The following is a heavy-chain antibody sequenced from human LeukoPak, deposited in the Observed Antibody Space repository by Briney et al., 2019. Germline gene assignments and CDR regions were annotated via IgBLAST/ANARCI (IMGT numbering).Heavy chain of an antibody. J-gene: IGHJ4*02. Sequence: GGSLRLSCAASGFTFSSYAMSWVRQAPGKGLEWVSAISGSGGSTYYADSVKGRFTISRDNSKNTLYLQMNSLRAEDTAVYYCAKDYCSGGSCSDCFDYWGQGTLVTVSS. CDR1: GFTFSSYA. CDR3: AKDYCSGGSCSDCFDY. V-gene: IGHV3-23*01. CDR2: ISGSGGST. D-gene: IGHD2-15*01.